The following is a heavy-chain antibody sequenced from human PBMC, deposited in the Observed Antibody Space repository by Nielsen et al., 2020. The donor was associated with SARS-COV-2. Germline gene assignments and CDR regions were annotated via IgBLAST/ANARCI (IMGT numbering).Heavy chain of an antibody. CDR2: ISDDGRTK. J-gene: IGHJ4*01. V-gene: IGHV3-30*03. D-gene: IGHD5-18*01. Sequence: GGSLRLSCAASGFTFRSYAMHWVRQAPGKGLEWVAVISDDGRTKYYGRSVRGRFAISRDNAKNSLYLQMNNLRAGDTAVYYCTADRGYSHYWGHGTLVAVSS. CDR1: GFTFRSYA. CDR3: TADRGYSHY.